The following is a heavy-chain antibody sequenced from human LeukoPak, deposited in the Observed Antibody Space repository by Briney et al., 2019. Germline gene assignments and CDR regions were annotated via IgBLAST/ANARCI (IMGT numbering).Heavy chain of an antibody. J-gene: IGHJ4*02. CDR1: GFTVSNNY. CDR2: LYTGGTT. Sequence: GGSLRLSCAASGFTVSNNYMSWVRQAPGKGLEWVSILYTGGTTYYADSVKGRFTISRDNSKNTLYLEMNSLRAEDTAVYYCARDGGGYNFGSDYWGQGTLVTVSS. D-gene: IGHD5-24*01. CDR3: ARDGGGYNFGSDY. V-gene: IGHV3-66*01.